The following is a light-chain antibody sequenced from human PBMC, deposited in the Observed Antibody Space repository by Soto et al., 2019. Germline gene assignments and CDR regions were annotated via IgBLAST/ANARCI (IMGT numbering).Light chain of an antibody. CDR3: QQYNDWPPWT. CDR1: QSVSTN. CDR2: GAS. V-gene: IGKV3-15*01. Sequence: EILMTQSPATLSVSPGERATLSCRASQSVSTNLAWYQQKPGQPPRLLISGASTRATGIPDRFNGSGSGTEFSLTISSLQSEDFAIYYCQQYNDWPPWTFGQGTKVDIK. J-gene: IGKJ1*01.